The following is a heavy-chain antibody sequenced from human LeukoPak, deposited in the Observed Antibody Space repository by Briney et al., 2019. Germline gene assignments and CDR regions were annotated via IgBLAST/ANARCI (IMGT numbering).Heavy chain of an antibody. CDR1: GYTFTGYY. V-gene: IGHV1-2*02. Sequence: ASVKVSCKASGYTFTGYYMHWVRQAPGQGLEWMGWINPNSGGTNYAQKFQGRVTMTGDTSISTAYMELSRLRSDDTAVYYCALVVAAFDAFDIWGQGTMVTVSS. D-gene: IGHD2-15*01. J-gene: IGHJ3*02. CDR2: INPNSGGT. CDR3: ALVVAAFDAFDI.